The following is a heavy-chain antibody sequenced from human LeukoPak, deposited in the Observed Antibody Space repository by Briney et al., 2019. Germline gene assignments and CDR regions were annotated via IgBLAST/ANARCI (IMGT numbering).Heavy chain of an antibody. CDR3: ARAGWNYVFDY. J-gene: IGHJ4*02. D-gene: IGHD1-7*01. Sequence: GGSLRLSCAASGFIFSSDWMHWVRQVPGKGLEWVARINTDGRNTGYADSVKGRFTVSRDNSRNTLYLQMNSLRAEDTAVYYCARAGWNYVFDYWGQGTLVALSS. V-gene: IGHV3-74*01. CDR1: GFIFSSDW. CDR2: INTDGRNT.